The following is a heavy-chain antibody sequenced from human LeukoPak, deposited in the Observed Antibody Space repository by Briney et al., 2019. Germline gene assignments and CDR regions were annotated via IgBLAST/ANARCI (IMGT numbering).Heavy chain of an antibody. D-gene: IGHD3-10*01. J-gene: IGHJ5*02. CDR2: INTSGDS. CDR1: GSSISGYY. V-gene: IGHV4-4*07. CDR3: ARRSGRRQLWFGEIIPKGYWFDP. Sequence: SETLSLTCTVSGSSISGYYWSWIRQPAGKGLEWIGRINTSGDSNYNPSLKSRVTMSVDTSKNQFSLKLSSVTAADTAVYYCARRSGRRQLWFGEIIPKGYWFDPWGQGTLVTVSS.